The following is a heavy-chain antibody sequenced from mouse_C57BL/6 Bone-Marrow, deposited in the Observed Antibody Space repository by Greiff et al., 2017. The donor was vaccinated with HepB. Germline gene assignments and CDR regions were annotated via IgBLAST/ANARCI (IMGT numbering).Heavy chain of an antibody. CDR3: TSDGYYLAY. CDR2: IDPENGDT. D-gene: IGHD2-3*01. J-gene: IGHJ3*01. Sequence: VHVKQSGAELVRPGASVKLSCTASGFNIKDDYMHWVKQRPEQGLEWIGWIDPENGDTEYASKFQGKATITADTSSNTAYLQLSSLTSEDTAVYYCTSDGYYLAYWGQGTLVTVSA. CDR1: GFNIKDDY. V-gene: IGHV14-4*01.